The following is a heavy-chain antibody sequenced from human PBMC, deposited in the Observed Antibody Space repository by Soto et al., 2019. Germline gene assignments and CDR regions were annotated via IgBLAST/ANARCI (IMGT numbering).Heavy chain of an antibody. Sequence: QVQLVESGGGVVQPGRSLRLSCAASGFTFSSYARHWVRQAPGKGLEWVAVISYDGSNKYYADSVKGRFTISRDNSKNTLYLQMNSLRAEDTAVYYCASDIVLVPAATSYYYYGMDVWGQGTTVTVSS. CDR2: ISYDGSNK. J-gene: IGHJ6*02. CDR3: ASDIVLVPAATSYYYYGMDV. V-gene: IGHV3-30-3*01. D-gene: IGHD2-2*01. CDR1: GFTFSSYA.